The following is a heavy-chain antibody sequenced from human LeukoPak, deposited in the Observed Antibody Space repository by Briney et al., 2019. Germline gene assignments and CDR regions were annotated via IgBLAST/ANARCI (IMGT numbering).Heavy chain of an antibody. Sequence: GAAVQVSCMASGYIFTSYVISGVRPAPGRGGEWMGWISAYNGNTNYAQKLRGRVTMTTDTSTSTAYMELRSQRSDDRTVYYCARARSGCDYWGQGTLVTVSS. J-gene: IGHJ4*02. D-gene: IGHD5-12*01. V-gene: IGHV1-18*01. CDR3: ARARSGCDY. CDR2: ISAYNGNT. CDR1: GYIFTSYV.